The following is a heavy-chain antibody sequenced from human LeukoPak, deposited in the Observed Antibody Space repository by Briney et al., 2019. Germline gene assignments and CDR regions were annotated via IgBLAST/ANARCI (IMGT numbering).Heavy chain of an antibody. Sequence: GGSLRLSCAASGFTFSSYSMNWVRQAPGKGLEWVSYISSSSTIYYADSVKGRFTISRDNAKNSLNLQMNSLRAEDTAVYYCARDGIVGATYFDYWGQGTLVTVSS. CDR1: GFTFSSYS. D-gene: IGHD1-26*01. V-gene: IGHV3-48*01. CDR3: ARDGIVGATYFDY. CDR2: ISSSSTI. J-gene: IGHJ4*02.